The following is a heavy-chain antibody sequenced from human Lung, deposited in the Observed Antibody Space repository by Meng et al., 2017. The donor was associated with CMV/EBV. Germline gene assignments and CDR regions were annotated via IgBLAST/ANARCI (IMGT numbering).Heavy chain of an antibody. J-gene: IGHJ4*02. CDR2: ISAYNGNT. CDR3: ARNTYYYDSSGYYTDY. D-gene: IGHD3-22*01. V-gene: IGHV1-18*01. Sequence: ASVMVSCKASGYTFTSYGISWVRQAPGQGLEWMGWISAYNGNTNYAQKLQGRVTMTTDTSTSTAYMELRSLISDDTAVYYCARNTYYYDSSGYYTDYWGQGTLVTVSS. CDR1: GYTFTSYG.